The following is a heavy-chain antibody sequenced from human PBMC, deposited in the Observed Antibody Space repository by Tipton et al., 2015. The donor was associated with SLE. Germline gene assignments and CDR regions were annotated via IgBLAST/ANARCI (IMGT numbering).Heavy chain of an antibody. Sequence: LRLSCIVSGGSITTTPYYWGWIRQSPEKGLEWIGSTHYSGTTYYNPSLESRVTMSMDTSKNEFSLELSSVTAADTAVYYCAGTNYDVLTGYHRVDTFDIWGQGTMVTVSS. D-gene: IGHD3-9*01. CDR1: GGSITTTPYY. CDR3: AGTNYDVLTGYHRVDTFDI. J-gene: IGHJ3*02. CDR2: THYSGTT. V-gene: IGHV4-39*07.